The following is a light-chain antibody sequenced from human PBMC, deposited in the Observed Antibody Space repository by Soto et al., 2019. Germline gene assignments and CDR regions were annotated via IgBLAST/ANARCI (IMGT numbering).Light chain of an antibody. J-gene: IGKJ1*01. CDR2: GAS. CDR3: QHSYTAPWT. Sequence: IQMTQSPSSLSASLGDRVTITCRASENIIQYLNWYQQKPGKVPRPLVYGASRLETGVPSRFSASGFGTEFTLTIRGLQSEDFATYYCQHSYTAPWTFGQGTKV. V-gene: IGKV1-39*01. CDR1: ENIIQY.